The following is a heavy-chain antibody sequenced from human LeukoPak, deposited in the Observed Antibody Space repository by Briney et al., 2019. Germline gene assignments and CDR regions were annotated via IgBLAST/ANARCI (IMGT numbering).Heavy chain of an antibody. Sequence: GGSLRLSCAASGFIFSSYAMSWVRQAPGKGLEWVSSISYLSSHVYYGDSVKGRFSISRDNAKNSLYLQMNSLGAEDTAIYYCGRAFPPLRTSSAGDLWGQGILVTVSS. D-gene: IGHD3-16*01. J-gene: IGHJ4*02. CDR2: ISYLSSHV. CDR1: GFIFSSYA. V-gene: IGHV3-21*01. CDR3: GRAFPPLRTSSAGDL.